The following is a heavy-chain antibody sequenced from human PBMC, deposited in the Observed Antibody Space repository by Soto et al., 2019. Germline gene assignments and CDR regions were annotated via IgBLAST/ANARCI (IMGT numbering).Heavy chain of an antibody. J-gene: IGHJ3*02. CDR2: ISAYNGNT. Sequence: QVQLVQSGAEVKKPGASVKVSCKASGYTFTSYGISWVRQAPGQGLEWMGWISAYNGNTNYAQKLQGRVTMTTDTATSTAYMELRSLRSDDTAVYYCARIWQWELPHLNDDAFDIWGQGTMVTVSS. CDR3: ARIWQWELPHLNDDAFDI. V-gene: IGHV1-18*01. D-gene: IGHD1-26*01. CDR1: GYTFTSYG.